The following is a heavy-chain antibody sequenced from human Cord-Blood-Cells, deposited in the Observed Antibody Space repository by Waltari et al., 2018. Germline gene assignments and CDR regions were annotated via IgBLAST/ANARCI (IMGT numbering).Heavy chain of an antibody. CDR1: YS. CDR2: ISSSSSYI. D-gene: IGHD6-13*01. J-gene: IGHJ6*02. CDR3: ARDSTAAARPYPYYYYGMDV. Sequence: YSMNWVRQAPGKGLEWVSSISSSSSYIYYADSVKGRFTISRDNAKNSLYLQMNSLRAEDTAVYYCARDSTAAARPYPYYYYGMDVWGQGTTVTVSS. V-gene: IGHV3-21*01.